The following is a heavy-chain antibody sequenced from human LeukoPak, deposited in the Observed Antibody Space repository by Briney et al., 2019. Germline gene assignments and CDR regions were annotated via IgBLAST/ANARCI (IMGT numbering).Heavy chain of an antibody. Sequence: ASVKVSCKASGYTFTSYDINWVRQATGQGLEWMGWINPDSGGTNYAQKFQGRVTMTRDTSISTAYMELSRLRSDDTAVYYCARNEVAAAGSYYYYYMDVWGKGTTVTVSS. V-gene: IGHV1-2*02. J-gene: IGHJ6*03. CDR3: ARNEVAAAGSYYYYYMDV. CDR2: INPDSGGT. CDR1: GYTFTSYD. D-gene: IGHD6-13*01.